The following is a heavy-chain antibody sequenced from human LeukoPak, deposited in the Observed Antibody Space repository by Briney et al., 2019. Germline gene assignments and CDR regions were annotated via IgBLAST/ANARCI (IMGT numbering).Heavy chain of an antibody. Sequence: TSETLPLTCTVSGGSIRSSSYYWGWIRQPPGKGLEWIGSIYYSGSTYYNPSLKSRVTISVDTSKNQFSLNLSSVTAADTAVYYCASPSGGTVPFDYWGQGTLVTVSS. V-gene: IGHV4-39*01. CDR2: IYYSGST. D-gene: IGHD1-1*01. CDR3: ASPSGGTVPFDY. J-gene: IGHJ4*02. CDR1: GGSIRSSSYY.